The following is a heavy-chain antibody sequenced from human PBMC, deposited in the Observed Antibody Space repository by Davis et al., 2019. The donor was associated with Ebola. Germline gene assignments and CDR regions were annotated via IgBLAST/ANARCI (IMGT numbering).Heavy chain of an antibody. CDR1: GYTFTGYY. Sequence: GESLKISCKASGYTFTGYYMHWVRQAPGQGLEWMGWINPNSGGTNYAQKSQGRVTMTRDTSISTAYMELSRLRSDDTAVYYCARDQVVMGVHYYYYGMDVWGQGTTVTVSS. V-gene: IGHV1-2*02. CDR3: ARDQVVMGVHYYYYGMDV. D-gene: IGHD3-22*01. CDR2: INPNSGGT. J-gene: IGHJ6*02.